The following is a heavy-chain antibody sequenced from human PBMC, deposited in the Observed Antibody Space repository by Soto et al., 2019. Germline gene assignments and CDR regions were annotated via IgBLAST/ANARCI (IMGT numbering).Heavy chain of an antibody. CDR2: IIAILGIA. Sequence: QVQRVQSGAEVKQPGSSVKVSCKASGGTFSSYTISWVRQAPGQGLERMGRIIAILGIANYAQKFQGRVTITADKSMSPAYMEMSSLSSEDTAVYYWARSKGQLWFDHWGQGTLVTVSS. J-gene: IGHJ5*02. CDR1: GGTFSSYT. V-gene: IGHV1-69*02. D-gene: IGHD5-18*01. CDR3: ARSKGQLWFDH.